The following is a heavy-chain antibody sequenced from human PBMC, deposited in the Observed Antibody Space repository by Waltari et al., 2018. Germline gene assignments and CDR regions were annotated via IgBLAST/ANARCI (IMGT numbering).Heavy chain of an antibody. V-gene: IGHV3-15*07. CDR3: TTGRDEI. J-gene: IGHJ4*02. Sequence: EGQLVESGGGLVKPGGYLRLSCVASGFSFSDAWMNWVRQAQGKGLEWVGRIKRQGDGGTTGYATPVKGRFIISRDDSKNTLSLQMNSLKTEDTAVCYCTTGRDEIWGQGSLVTVSS. CDR1: GFSFSDAW. CDR2: IKRQGDGGTT.